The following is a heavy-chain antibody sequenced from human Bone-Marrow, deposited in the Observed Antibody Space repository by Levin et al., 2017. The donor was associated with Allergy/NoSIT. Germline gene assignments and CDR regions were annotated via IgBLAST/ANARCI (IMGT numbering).Heavy chain of an antibody. D-gene: IGHD2-15*01. J-gene: IGHJ4*02. Sequence: SETLSLTCAVYGGSFSGYYWSWIRQPPGKGLEWIGEINHSGSTNYNPSLKSRVTISVDTSKNQFSLKLSSVTAADTAVYYCARVGRGGGSPNGTHPSGYFDYWGQGTLVTVSS. CDR2: INHSGST. CDR3: ARVGRGGGSPNGTHPSGYFDY. CDR1: GGSFSGYY. V-gene: IGHV4-34*01.